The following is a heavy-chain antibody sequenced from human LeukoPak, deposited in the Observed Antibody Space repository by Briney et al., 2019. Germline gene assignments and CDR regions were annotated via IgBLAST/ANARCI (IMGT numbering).Heavy chain of an antibody. CDR1: GGSISSYY. Sequence: PSETLSLTCTVSGGSISSYYWSWIRQPPGKGLEWIGEIYHSGSTNYNPSLKSRVTISVDKSKNQFSLKLSSVTAADTAVYYCARGGSGWYWGTFFDYWGQGTLVTVSS. V-gene: IGHV4-59*12. CDR3: ARGGSGWYWGTFFDY. J-gene: IGHJ4*02. CDR2: IYHSGST. D-gene: IGHD6-19*01.